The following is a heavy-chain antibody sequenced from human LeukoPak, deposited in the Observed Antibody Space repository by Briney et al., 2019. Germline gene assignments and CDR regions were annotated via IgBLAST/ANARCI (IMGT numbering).Heavy chain of an antibody. V-gene: IGHV3-30*03. CDR3: ARTGSSKASCFDY. CDR2: ISYDGSNK. D-gene: IGHD1-1*01. CDR1: GFTFSSYG. J-gene: IGHJ4*02. Sequence: GGSLRLSCAASGFTFSSYGMHWVRQAPGKGLEWVAVISYDGSNKYYADSVKGRFTISRDNSKNTLYLQMNSLRAEDTAVYYCARTGSSKASCFDYWGQGTLVTVSS.